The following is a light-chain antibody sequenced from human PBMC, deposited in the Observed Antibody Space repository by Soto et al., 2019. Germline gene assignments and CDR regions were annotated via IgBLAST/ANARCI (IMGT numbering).Light chain of an antibody. CDR1: QTISSW. CDR2: DAS. Sequence: GDRVTITCRASQTISSWLAWYQQKPGKAPNLLIYDASTLEGGVPSRFSGTGSGTECTLTIDRLQPDDFATYYCQQYHTSSITFGQGTRLEIK. J-gene: IGKJ5*01. V-gene: IGKV1-5*01. CDR3: QQYHTSSIT.